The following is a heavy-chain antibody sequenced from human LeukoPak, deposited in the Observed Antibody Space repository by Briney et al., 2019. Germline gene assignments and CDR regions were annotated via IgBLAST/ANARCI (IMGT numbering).Heavy chain of an antibody. Sequence: ASVKVSCKASGYTFISYYMHWVRQAPGQGLEWMGIINPRGGSTSYHQKFQGRVTMTRDTSTSTVYMGLSSLRSEDTAIYYCARANCSSISCPPDYWGQGTLVTVSS. V-gene: IGHV1-46*01. CDR1: GYTFISYY. CDR3: ARANCSSISCPPDY. J-gene: IGHJ4*02. D-gene: IGHD2-2*01. CDR2: INPRGGST.